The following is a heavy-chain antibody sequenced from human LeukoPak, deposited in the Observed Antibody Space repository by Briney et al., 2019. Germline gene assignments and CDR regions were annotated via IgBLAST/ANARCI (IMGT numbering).Heavy chain of an antibody. CDR3: ARDVWIFRTSFPDY. J-gene: IGHJ4*02. Sequence: SETLSLTCTVSGYSISSGYYCGWIRQPPGKGLEWIGSIYHSGSTYYNPSLKSRVTISVDTSKNQFSLKLSSVTAADTAVYYCARDVWIFRTSFPDYLGQGTLVTVSS. D-gene: IGHD2-2*01. CDR1: GYSISSGYY. V-gene: IGHV4-38-2*02. CDR2: IYHSGST.